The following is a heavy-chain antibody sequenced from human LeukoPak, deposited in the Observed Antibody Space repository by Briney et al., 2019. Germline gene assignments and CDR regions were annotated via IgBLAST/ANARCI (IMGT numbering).Heavy chain of an antibody. CDR1: GGSISSSSYY. Sequence: PSETLSLTCTVSGGSISSSSYYWGWIRQPPGKGLEWIGSIYYSGSTYYNPSLKSRVTISVDTSKNQFSLKLSSVTAADTAVYYCARGLRVVGATIWFDPWGQGTLVTVSS. CDR3: ARGLRVVGATIWFDP. V-gene: IGHV4-39*07. D-gene: IGHD1-26*01. CDR2: IYYSGST. J-gene: IGHJ5*02.